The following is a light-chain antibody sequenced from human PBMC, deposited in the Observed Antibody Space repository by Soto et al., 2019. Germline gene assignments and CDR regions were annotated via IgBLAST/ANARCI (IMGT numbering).Light chain of an antibody. J-gene: IGKJ2*01. CDR3: QQSHGIPFT. CDR1: QTISTY. Sequence: DIQMTQSPSSLSASVGDRVTITCRASQTISTYLNWYQQKPGKAPKLLIYAASSLQSVVPSRFSGSGSGTDFTTTISLLQPEDVAAYYCQQSHGIPFTFGQGTKLEIK. CDR2: AAS. V-gene: IGKV1-39*01.